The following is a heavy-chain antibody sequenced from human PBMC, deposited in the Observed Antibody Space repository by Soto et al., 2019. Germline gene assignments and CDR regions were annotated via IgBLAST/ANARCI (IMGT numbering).Heavy chain of an antibody. D-gene: IGHD3-10*01. CDR3: AGGLMVRGFIQA. Sequence: QVQLQQWGAGLLKPSETLSLTCAVYGGSFSGYYWSWIRQPPGKGLEWIGEINHSGSTNYNPSLKSRVTISVDTSKNHFALKLSAVTAADTAVYYYAGGLMVRGFIQAWGQGTLVTVSS. V-gene: IGHV4-34*01. CDR1: GGSFSGYY. J-gene: IGHJ5*02. CDR2: INHSGST.